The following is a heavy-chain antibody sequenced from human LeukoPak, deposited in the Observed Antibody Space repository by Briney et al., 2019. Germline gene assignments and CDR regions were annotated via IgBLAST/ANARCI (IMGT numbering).Heavy chain of an antibody. J-gene: IGHJ4*02. CDR1: GGSISDHY. CDR2: IYFSGNT. D-gene: IGHD3-16*01. V-gene: IGHV4-59*11. Sequence: SETLSLTGTVSGGSISDHYWSWIRQPPGKGLEWIGYIYFSGNTNYNPSLKSRVTISVDTSKNQFSLKLSSVTAADTAVYSCARGWGYFDYWGRGTLVTVSS. CDR3: ARGWGYFDY.